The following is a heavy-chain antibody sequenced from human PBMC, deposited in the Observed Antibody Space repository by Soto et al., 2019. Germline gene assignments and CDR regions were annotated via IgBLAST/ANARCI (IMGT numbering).Heavy chain of an antibody. CDR2: ISWDGGST. Sequence: EVQLVESGGVVVQPGGSLRLSCEASGFTFDDYTMHWVRQAPGKGLEWVSLISWDGGSTYYADSVKGRFTISRDNSKNSLYLQMNSLRTEDTALYYCAKDVVATINWYFDLWGRGTLVTVSS. D-gene: IGHD5-12*01. J-gene: IGHJ2*01. CDR3: AKDVVATINWYFDL. CDR1: GFTFDDYT. V-gene: IGHV3-43*01.